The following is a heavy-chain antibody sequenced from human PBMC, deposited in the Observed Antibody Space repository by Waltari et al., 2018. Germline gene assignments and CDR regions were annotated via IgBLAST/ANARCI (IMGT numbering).Heavy chain of an antibody. CDR1: GGSISSHY. V-gene: IGHV4-59*11. CDR3: ARGSAVAGTVYYYYGMDV. CDR2: IYYSGST. D-gene: IGHD6-19*01. Sequence: QVQLQESGPGLVKPSETLSLTCTVSGGSISSHYWSWIRQPPGKGLEWIGYIYYSGSTNYNPSLKSRVTISVDTSKNQFSLKRSSVTAADTAVYYCARGSAVAGTVYYYYGMDVWGQGTTVTVSS. J-gene: IGHJ6*02.